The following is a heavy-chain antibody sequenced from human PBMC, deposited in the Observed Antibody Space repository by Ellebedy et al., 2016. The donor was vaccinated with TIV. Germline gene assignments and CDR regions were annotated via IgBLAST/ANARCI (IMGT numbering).Heavy chain of an antibody. J-gene: IGHJ4*02. D-gene: IGHD2-2*01. Sequence: GGSLRLXXAASGFTFSSYAMHWVRQAPGKGLEWVTVISYDGSNKYYADSVKGRFTISRDNSKNTLYLQMNSLRAEDTAVYYCARDSFRYCSSTSCPPGDYWGQGTLVTVSS. CDR1: GFTFSSYA. CDR3: ARDSFRYCSSTSCPPGDY. V-gene: IGHV3-30-3*01. CDR2: ISYDGSNK.